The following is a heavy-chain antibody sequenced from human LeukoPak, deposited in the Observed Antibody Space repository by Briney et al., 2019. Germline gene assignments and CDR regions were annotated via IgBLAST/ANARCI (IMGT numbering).Heavy chain of an antibody. J-gene: IGHJ4*02. CDR1: GGSISSYY. CDR3: ARAGYYYDTSHYYHDY. V-gene: IGHV4-4*07. CDR2: IFTSGNT. Sequence: PSETLSLTCTVSGGSISSYYWSWLRQPAGKGLEWIGRIFTSGNTNYNPSLKSRVTMSVDTSKNQLSLKLSSVTAADTAVYYCARAGYYYDTSHYYHDYWGQGTLVTVSS. D-gene: IGHD3-22*01.